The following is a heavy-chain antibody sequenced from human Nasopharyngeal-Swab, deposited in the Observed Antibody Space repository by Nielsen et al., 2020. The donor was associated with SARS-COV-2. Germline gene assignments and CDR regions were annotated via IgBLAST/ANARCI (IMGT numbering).Heavy chain of an antibody. D-gene: IGHD6-19*01. J-gene: IGHJ4*02. Sequence: SETLSLTCTVSGGSISSNNYYWGWTRQPPGKGLEWIGNISYSGRTYYNPSLKSRVTISVDTSKNQFSLKLSSVTAADTAVYYCATYSSGWYEGDFDYWGQGTLVTVSS. CDR1: GGSISSNNYY. V-gene: IGHV4-39*01. CDR3: ATYSSGWYEGDFDY. CDR2: ISYSGRT.